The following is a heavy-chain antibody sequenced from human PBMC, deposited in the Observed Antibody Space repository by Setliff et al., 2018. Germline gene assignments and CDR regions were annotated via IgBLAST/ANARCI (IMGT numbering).Heavy chain of an antibody. CDR1: GGTLKNYG. J-gene: IGHJ6*03. CDR3: AREGVDSRSSTDYRYYMDV. V-gene: IGHV1-69*05. CDR2: IIPIFGTT. D-gene: IGHD6-6*01. Sequence: ASVKVSCKASGGTLKNYGISWVRQAPGQGLEWMGGIIPIFGTTNYAQKFQGRATIITDESTSTAYMELSSLRSEDTAVYYCAREGVDSRSSTDYRYYMDVWGKGTTVTVSS.